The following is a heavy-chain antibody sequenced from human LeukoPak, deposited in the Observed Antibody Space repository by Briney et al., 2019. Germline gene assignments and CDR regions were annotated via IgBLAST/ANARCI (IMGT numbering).Heavy chain of an antibody. V-gene: IGHV4-59*01. J-gene: IGHJ5*02. Sequence: TSETLSLTCAVAGGSIRRYYWSWIRQPPGKGLEWIGYIYYSGSTNYNPSLKSRVTISVDTSKNQFSLKLSSVTAADTAVYYCARAEPNWFDPWGQGTLVTVSS. D-gene: IGHD1-14*01. CDR1: GGSIRRYY. CDR2: IYYSGST. CDR3: ARAEPNWFDP.